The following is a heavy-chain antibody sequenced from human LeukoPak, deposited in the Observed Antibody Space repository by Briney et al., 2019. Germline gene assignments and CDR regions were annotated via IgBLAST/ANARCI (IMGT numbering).Heavy chain of an antibody. CDR2: IYPGDSDT. J-gene: IGHJ4*02. CDR1: GYSFNSYW. D-gene: IGHD5-12*01. V-gene: IGHV5-51*01. Sequence: GEAPKTSWNGSGYSFNSYWIGLVRQMPGKGLERMGIIYPGDSDTRYSPSFQGQVTISADKSINTAYQQWSSLKASDTVMYYCARHGVATIPYFDYWGQGTLVTVSS. CDR3: ARHGVATIPYFDY.